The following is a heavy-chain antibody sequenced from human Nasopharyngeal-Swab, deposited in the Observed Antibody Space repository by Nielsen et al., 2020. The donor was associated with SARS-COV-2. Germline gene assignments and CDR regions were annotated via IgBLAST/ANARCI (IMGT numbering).Heavy chain of an antibody. Sequence: GGSLRLSCAASGFTFSSYGMHWVRQAPGKGLEWVAFIRYDGSNKYYADSVKGRFTISRDNSKNTLYLQMNSLRAEDTAVYYCARDYRLGELSSFDYWGQGTLVTVSS. V-gene: IGHV3-30*02. J-gene: IGHJ4*02. CDR1: GFTFSSYG. CDR2: IRYDGSNK. CDR3: ARDYRLGELSSFDY. D-gene: IGHD3-16*02.